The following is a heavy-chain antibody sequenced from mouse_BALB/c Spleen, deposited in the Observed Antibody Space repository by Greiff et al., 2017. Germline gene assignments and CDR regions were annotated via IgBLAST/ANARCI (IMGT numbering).Heavy chain of an antibody. CDR2: ISYSGST. D-gene: IGHD3-2*01. CDR1: GYSITSDYA. J-gene: IGHJ3*01. V-gene: IGHV3-2*02. CDR3: VSQTARASWFAY. Sequence: EVKLLESGPGLVKPSQSLSLTCTVTGYSITSDYAWNWIRQFPGNKLEWMGYISYSGSTSYNPSLKSRISITRDTSKNQFFLQLNSVTTEDTATYYCVSQTARASWFAYWGQGTLVTVSA.